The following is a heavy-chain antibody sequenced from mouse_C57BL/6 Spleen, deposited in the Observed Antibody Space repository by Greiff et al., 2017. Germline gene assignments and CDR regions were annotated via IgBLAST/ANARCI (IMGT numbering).Heavy chain of an antibody. CDR3: AKNDGYYVRDY. CDR1: GYTFTDHT. J-gene: IGHJ2*01. CDR2: IYPRDGST. D-gene: IGHD2-3*01. V-gene: IGHV1-78*01. Sequence: LVESDAELVKPGASVTISCTVSGYTFTDHTIHWMQQRPEQGLEWIGYIYPRDGSTKYNEKFKGKATLTADKSSSTDSMQLNSLTSEDSAVYFCAKNDGYYVRDYWGQGTTLTVSS.